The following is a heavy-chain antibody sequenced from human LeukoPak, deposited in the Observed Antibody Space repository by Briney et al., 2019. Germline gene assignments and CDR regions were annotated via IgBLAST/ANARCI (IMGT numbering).Heavy chain of an antibody. J-gene: IGHJ4*02. CDR3: ARELNGYGYYFFDY. CDR2: ISGSSYYI. V-gene: IGHV3-21*01. Sequence: PGGSLRLSCAASGFTFSGYSMTWVRQAPGKGLEWVSSISGSSYYIYYADSVKGRFTISRDNAKNSLYLQMNGLGAEDTAVYYCARELNGYGYYFFDYWGPGTLVTVSS. CDR1: GFTFSGYS. D-gene: IGHD3-16*01.